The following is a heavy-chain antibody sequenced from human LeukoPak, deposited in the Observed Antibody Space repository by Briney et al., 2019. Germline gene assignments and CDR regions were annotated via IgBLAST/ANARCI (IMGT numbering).Heavy chain of an antibody. V-gene: IGHV3-13*01. J-gene: IGHJ4*02. CDR1: GFTFSSYD. D-gene: IGHD5-18*01. CDR2: IGTAGDT. Sequence: GRSLRLSCAASGFTFSSYDMHWVRQITGRGLEWVSGIGTAGDTYSPGSVKGRFTISRENAKNSLYLQMNSLRAGDTAVYYCARADLRGYSLDYWGQGTLVTVSS. CDR3: ARADLRGYSLDY.